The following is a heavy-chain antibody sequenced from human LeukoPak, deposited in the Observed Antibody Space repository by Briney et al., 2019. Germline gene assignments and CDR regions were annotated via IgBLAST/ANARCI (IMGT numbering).Heavy chain of an antibody. CDR1: RCIYDGNT. V-gene: IGHV3-43*01. J-gene: IGHJ4*02. CDR2: ISWDGGST. Sequence: GGSLRQSFAATRCIYDGNTKYEVGQASGKGLEWVSLISWDGGSTNYADSVKGRFTISRDNSKNSLYLQMKSLRTEDTALYYCAIGGSPGTFDYWGQGTQVTVSS. CDR3: AIGGSPGTFDY.